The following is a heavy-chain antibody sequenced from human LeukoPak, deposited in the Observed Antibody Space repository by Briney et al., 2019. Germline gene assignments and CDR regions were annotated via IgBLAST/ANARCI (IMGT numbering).Heavy chain of an antibody. CDR2: INSDARST. D-gene: IGHD3-10*02. CDR3: AELGITMIGGV. V-gene: IGHV3-74*01. Sequence: GGSLRLSCAASGFTFSNYWMHWVRQAPGKGLVWVSRINSDARSTSYADSVKGRFTISRDNAKNTLYLQMNSLRAEDTAVYYCAELGITMIGGVWGKGTTVTVSS. J-gene: IGHJ6*04. CDR1: GFTFSNYW.